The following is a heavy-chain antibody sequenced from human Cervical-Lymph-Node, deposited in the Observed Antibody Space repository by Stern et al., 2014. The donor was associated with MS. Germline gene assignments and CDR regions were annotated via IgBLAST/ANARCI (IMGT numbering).Heavy chain of an antibody. Sequence: QVQIVQSGSELRKPGASVKGSCKASGYNVTTYAMNWVRQAPGQGLEWMGWINPKTGNPTFAQGFTGRFVFSLDTSINTAYLQITSLKAEDSAVYYCATWGTGNSPPLFYWGQGTLVTVSS. CDR3: ATWGTGNSPPLFY. CDR1: GYNVTTYA. V-gene: IGHV7-4-1*02. J-gene: IGHJ4*02. D-gene: IGHD3-16*01. CDR2: INPKTGNP.